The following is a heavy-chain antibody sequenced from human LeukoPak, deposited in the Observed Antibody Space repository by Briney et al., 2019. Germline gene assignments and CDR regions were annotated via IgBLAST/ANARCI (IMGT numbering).Heavy chain of an antibody. V-gene: IGHV4-34*01. CDR3: ARGGRGYSYATGYYYYMDV. D-gene: IGHD5-18*01. J-gene: IGHJ6*03. CDR2: INHSGST. CDR1: GGSFSGYY. Sequence: SETLSLTCAVYGGSFSGYYWSWIRQPPGKGLEWIGEINHSGSTNYNPSLKSRVTISVDTSKNQFSLKLSSVTAADTAVYYCARGGRGYSYATGYYYYMDVWGKGTRSPSP.